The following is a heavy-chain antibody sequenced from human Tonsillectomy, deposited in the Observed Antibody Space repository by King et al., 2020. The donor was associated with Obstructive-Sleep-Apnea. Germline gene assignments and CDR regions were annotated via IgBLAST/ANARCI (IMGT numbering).Heavy chain of an antibody. Sequence: QLVQSGAEVKKPGASVKVSCKASGYTFTGYYIHWVRQAPGQGLEWMGWINPNSGGTNYTQKFQGRVTMTRDTSISTAYMELSRLRSDDTAMYYCARDYSQLTTSQNINETPTGMDVWGQGTTVTVSS. D-gene: IGHD1-14*01. CDR1: GYTFTGYY. CDR2: INPNSGGT. V-gene: IGHV1-2*02. CDR3: ARDYSQLTTSQNINETPTGMDV. J-gene: IGHJ6*02.